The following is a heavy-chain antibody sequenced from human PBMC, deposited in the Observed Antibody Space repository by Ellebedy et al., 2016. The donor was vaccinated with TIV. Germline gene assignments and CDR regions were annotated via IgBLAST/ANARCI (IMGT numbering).Heavy chain of an antibody. CDR2: IKE. D-gene: IGHD2-8*01. CDR1: GFPFSDSW. V-gene: IGHV3-7*01. Sequence: GGSLRLSXAASGFPFSDSWMGWVRQAPGKGLEWVANIKEDVKGRFTISRDNAKNSLSLQMNRLTAEDTAVYYCARDEWWTFNYWGQGTLVTVSS. CDR3: ARDEWWTFNY. J-gene: IGHJ4*02.